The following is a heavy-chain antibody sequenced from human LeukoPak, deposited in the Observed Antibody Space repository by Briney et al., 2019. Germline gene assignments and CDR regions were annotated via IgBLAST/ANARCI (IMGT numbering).Heavy chain of an antibody. D-gene: IGHD5-12*01. J-gene: IGHJ6*03. Sequence: SETLSLTCTVSGGSISSYYWSWIRQPPGKGLEWIGYIYTGGSTNYNPSLKSRVTISVDTSKNQFSLKLSSVTAADTAVYYCAVGRSYSGYDYYYYMDVWGKGTTVTVSS. CDR3: AVGRSYSGYDYYYYMDV. CDR2: IYTGGST. V-gene: IGHV4-4*09. CDR1: GGSISSYY.